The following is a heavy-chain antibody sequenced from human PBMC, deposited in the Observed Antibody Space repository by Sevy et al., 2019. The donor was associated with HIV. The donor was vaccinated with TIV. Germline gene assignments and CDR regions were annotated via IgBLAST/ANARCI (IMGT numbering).Heavy chain of an antibody. CDR2: ISGSGYLT. Sequence: GGSLRLSCAASGFTFSSYAMSWVRQAPGKGLEWVSAISGSGYLTYYTDSVKGRFTISRDNSKNTLYLQMNSLRVEDTAIYYCARGEQWLSFNYWGQGTLVTVSS. V-gene: IGHV3-23*01. CDR3: ARGEQWLSFNY. D-gene: IGHD6-19*01. J-gene: IGHJ4*02. CDR1: GFTFSSYA.